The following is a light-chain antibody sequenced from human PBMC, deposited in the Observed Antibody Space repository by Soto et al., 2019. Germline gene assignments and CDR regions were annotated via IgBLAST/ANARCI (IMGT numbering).Light chain of an antibody. V-gene: IGLV2-14*01. J-gene: IGLJ2*01. CDR3: ASHTGIKTLI. CDR1: SSDVGGYDY. CDR2: KVN. Sequence: QSALTQPASVAGSPGQSITISCTGTSSDVGGYDYVSWYQQHPGKVPKLIISKVNNRPSGVSNRVSGSKSGNPASLTISRLQAEDESDYYCASHTGIKTLIFGGGTKLTVL.